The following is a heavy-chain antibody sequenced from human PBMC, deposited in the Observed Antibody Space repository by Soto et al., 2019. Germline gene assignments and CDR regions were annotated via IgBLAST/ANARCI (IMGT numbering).Heavy chain of an antibody. J-gene: IGHJ4*02. Sequence: QVQLVQSGAEVKKPGSSVKVSCTASGGTFNFYSISWVRQAPGQGLEWVGRVIPMVGMSEYAQKFQGRVTTTGDKSTCPASITRRGRGSEDTALYYCAIISVWGGAPFDYGGRGPLVPV. D-gene: IGHD3-16*01. V-gene: IGHV1-69*02. CDR2: VIPMVGMS. CDR1: GGTFNFYS. CDR3: AIISVWGGAPFDY.